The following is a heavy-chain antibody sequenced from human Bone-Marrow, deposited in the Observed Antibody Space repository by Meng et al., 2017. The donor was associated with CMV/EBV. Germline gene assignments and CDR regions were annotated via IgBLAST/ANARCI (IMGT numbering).Heavy chain of an antibody. CDR2: IYYSGST. V-gene: IGHV4-39*07. J-gene: IGHJ5*02. Sequence: SETLSLTCTVSGGSISSSSYYWGWIRQPPGKGLEWIGSIYYSGSTYYNPSLKSRVTISVDTSKNQFSLKLSSVTAADTAVYYCARVGRPIFGVVHNWFDPWGQGTLVTVSS. D-gene: IGHD3-3*01. CDR1: GGSISSSSYY. CDR3: ARVGRPIFGVVHNWFDP.